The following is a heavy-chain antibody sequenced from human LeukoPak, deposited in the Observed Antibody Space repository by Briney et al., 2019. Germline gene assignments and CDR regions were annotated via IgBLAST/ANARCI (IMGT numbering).Heavy chain of an antibody. CDR1: GFTFSSYA. D-gene: IGHD1-26*01. CDR2: ISYDGSNK. V-gene: IGHV3-30-3*01. Sequence: GRSLRLSCAASGFTFSSYAMHWIRQAPGKGLEWVAVISYDGSNKYYADSVKGRFTISRDNSKNTLYLQMNSLRAEDTAVYYCARDTRASAAGADYWGQGTLVTVS. CDR3: ARDTRASAAGADY. J-gene: IGHJ4*02.